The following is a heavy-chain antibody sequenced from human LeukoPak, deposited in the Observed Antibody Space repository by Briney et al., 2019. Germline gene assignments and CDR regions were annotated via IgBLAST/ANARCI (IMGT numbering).Heavy chain of an antibody. CDR1: GGSISSSSYY. CDR3: ARHADSSSWYLRHAFDI. J-gene: IGHJ3*02. Sequence: SDTLSLTCTVSGGSISSSSYYWGWIRQPPGKGLEWIGSIYYSGSTYYNPSLKSLVTIAVDTSKNQFSLKLSSVTAADTAVYYCARHADSSSWYLRHAFDIWGQGTMVTVSS. D-gene: IGHD6-13*01. V-gene: IGHV4-39*01. CDR2: IYYSGST.